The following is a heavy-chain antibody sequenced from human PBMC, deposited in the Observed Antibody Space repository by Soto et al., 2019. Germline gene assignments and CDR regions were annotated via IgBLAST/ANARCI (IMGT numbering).Heavy chain of an antibody. V-gene: IGHV1-2*02. CDR1: GYTFTGYY. CDR3: ARGPFIVVVVAATNWFDP. D-gene: IGHD2-15*01. J-gene: IGHJ5*02. CDR2: INPNSGGT. Sequence: ASVKVSCKASGYTFTGYYMHWVRQAPGQGLEWMGWINPNSGGTNYAQKFQGRVTMTRDTSISTAYMELSRLRSDDTAVYYCARGPFIVVVVAATNWFDPWGQGTLVTVSS.